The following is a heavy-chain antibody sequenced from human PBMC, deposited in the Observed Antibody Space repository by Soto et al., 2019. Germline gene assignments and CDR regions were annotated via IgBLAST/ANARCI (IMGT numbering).Heavy chain of an antibody. Sequence: ASVKVSCKASGYTFTSYYMHWVRQAPGQGLEWMGIINPSGGSTSYAQKFQGRVTMTRDTSTSTVYMELSSLRSEDTAVYYCARVEGITIFGVVNPLDVWGQGTTVTVAS. CDR2: INPSGGST. V-gene: IGHV1-46*01. CDR1: GYTFTSYY. J-gene: IGHJ6*02. CDR3: ARVEGITIFGVVNPLDV. D-gene: IGHD3-3*01.